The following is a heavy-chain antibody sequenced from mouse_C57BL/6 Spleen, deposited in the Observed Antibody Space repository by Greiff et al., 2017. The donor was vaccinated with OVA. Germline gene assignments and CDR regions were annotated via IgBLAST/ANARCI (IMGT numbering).Heavy chain of an antibody. Sequence: QVQLKESGPELVKPGASVKLSCKASGYTFTSYDINWVKQRPGQGLEWIGWIYPRDGSTKYNEKFKGKATLTVDTSSSTAYMELHSLTSEDSAVYFCARNYGSSYRWYFDVWGTGTTVTVSS. V-gene: IGHV1-85*01. CDR1: GYTFTSYD. CDR3: ARNYGSSYRWYFDV. CDR2: IYPRDGST. D-gene: IGHD1-1*01. J-gene: IGHJ1*03.